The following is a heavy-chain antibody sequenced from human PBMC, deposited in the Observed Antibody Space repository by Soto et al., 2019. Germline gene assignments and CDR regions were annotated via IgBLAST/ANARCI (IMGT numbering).Heavy chain of an antibody. CDR1: GGSISSSSYY. Sequence: QLQLQESGPGLVKPSETLSLTCTVSGGSISSSSYYWGWIRQPPGKGLEWIGSIYYSGSTYYNPSLKSRVPISIDTSKNQFSLKLSSVTAADTAVYYCARSPEAAAGYESWFDPWGQGTLVTVSS. V-gene: IGHV4-39*01. J-gene: IGHJ5*02. CDR3: ARSPEAAAGYESWFDP. CDR2: IYYSGST. D-gene: IGHD6-13*01.